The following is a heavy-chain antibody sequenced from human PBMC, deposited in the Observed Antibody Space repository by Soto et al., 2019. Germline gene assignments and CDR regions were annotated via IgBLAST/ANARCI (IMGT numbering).Heavy chain of an antibody. CDR2: IKSKTDGGTT. D-gene: IGHD3-22*01. J-gene: IGHJ4*02. CDR1: GFTFSNAW. V-gene: IGHV3-15*01. CDR3: TTDLYDSSGYRRDY. Sequence: EVQLVESGGGLVKPGGSLRLSCAASGFTFSNAWMSWVRQAPGKGLEWVGRIKSKTDGGTTDYAAPVKGRFTISRDDSINTMYRKMNSLKAVDTAVYYCTTDLYDSSGYRRDYWGQGTLVTVSS.